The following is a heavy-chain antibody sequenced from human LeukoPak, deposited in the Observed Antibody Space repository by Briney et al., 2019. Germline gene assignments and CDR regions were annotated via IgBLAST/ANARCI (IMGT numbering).Heavy chain of an antibody. D-gene: IGHD3-3*01. J-gene: IGHJ4*02. V-gene: IGHV3-30*02. CDR1: GFTFSSYG. CDR3: AKDRLTYYDFWSGTTYDY. CDR2: IRYDGSNK. Sequence: GGSLRLSCAASGFTFSSYGMHWVRQAPGKGLEWVAFIRYDGSNKYYADSVKGRFTISRDNSKNTLYLQMNSLRAEDTAVYYCAKDRLTYYDFWSGTTYDYWGQGTLVTVSS.